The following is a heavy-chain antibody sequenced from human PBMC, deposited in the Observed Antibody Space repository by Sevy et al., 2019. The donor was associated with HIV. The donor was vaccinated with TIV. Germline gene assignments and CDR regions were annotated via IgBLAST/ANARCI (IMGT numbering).Heavy chain of an antibody. CDR1: GFTFSVYW. V-gene: IGHV3-7*01. J-gene: IGHJ4*02. CDR3: VREGVGGYSYSLDY. D-gene: IGHD5-18*01. Sequence: GGSLRLSCAASGFTFSVYWMSWVRQAPGKGLEWVATMKEDGSEKYYVDSVKGRFTISRDNAKNSLYLQMNSLRAEDTAVYYCVREGVGGYSYSLDYWGQRTLVTVSS. CDR2: MKEDGSEK.